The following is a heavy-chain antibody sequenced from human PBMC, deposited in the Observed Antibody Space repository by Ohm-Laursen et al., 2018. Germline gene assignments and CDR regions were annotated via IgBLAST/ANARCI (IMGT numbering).Heavy chain of an antibody. D-gene: IGHD2-21*02. Sequence: SLRLSCAASGFTFSSYDMHWVRQAPGKGLEWVAVISYDGSNKYYADSVKGRFTISRDNSKNTLYLQMNSLRAEDTAVYYCAKDVCGGDCPSDYWGQGTLVTVSS. V-gene: IGHV3-30*18. CDR1: GFTFSSYD. J-gene: IGHJ4*02. CDR2: ISYDGSNK. CDR3: AKDVCGGDCPSDY.